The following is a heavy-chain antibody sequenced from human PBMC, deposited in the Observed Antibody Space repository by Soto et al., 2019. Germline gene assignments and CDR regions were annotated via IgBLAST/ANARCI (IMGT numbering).Heavy chain of an antibody. J-gene: IGHJ5*02. D-gene: IGHD2-15*01. V-gene: IGHV5-51*01. CDR2: IYPADSNT. CDR3: ARHGPRVAAATFNRFAP. CDR1: GYSFTSYL. Sequence: GGSLKISCKGSGYSFTSYLIGLVRQMPGKGLEWMGIIYPADSNTRYSPSFQGQVTISADKSISTAYLQWSSLKASDTAMYYCARHGPRVAAATFNRFAPWGQGTLVTVDS.